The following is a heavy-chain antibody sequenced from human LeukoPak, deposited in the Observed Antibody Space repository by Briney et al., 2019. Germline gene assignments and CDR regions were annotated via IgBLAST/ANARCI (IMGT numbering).Heavy chain of an antibody. CDR2: IKQDGSER. V-gene: IGHV3-7*01. J-gene: IGHJ4*02. CDR3: ARRMTTVTAYFDY. CDR1: GFTFSSYW. Sequence: PGGSLRLSCAASGFTFSSYWMSWVRQAPGKGLEWVANIKQDGSERYYVDSVKGRFTISRENAKNSLYLQMNSLRAEDTAVYYCARRMTTVTAYFDYWGQGTLVTVSS. D-gene: IGHD4-11*01.